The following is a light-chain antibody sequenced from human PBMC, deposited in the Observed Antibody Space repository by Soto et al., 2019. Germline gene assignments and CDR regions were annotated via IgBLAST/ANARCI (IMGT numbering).Light chain of an antibody. CDR2: DVS. CDR3: SPYTSRSTYVV. CDR1: SSDVGGYNY. J-gene: IGLJ2*01. V-gene: IGLV2-14*03. Sequence: QSVLTQPASVSGSPGQSSTISCTGTSSDVGGYNYVSWYQQHPGKAPKLMIYDVSNRPSGVSDRFSGSKSGNTASLTISGLQAEDEADYYCSPYTSRSTYVVFGGGTKLTVL.